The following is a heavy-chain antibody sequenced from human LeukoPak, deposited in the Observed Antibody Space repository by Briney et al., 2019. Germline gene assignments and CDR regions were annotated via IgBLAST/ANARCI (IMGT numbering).Heavy chain of an antibody. CDR3: SRNGLVDFDY. J-gene: IGHJ4*02. V-gene: IGHV3-49*04. CDR1: GFAFDDFA. CDR2: IRRRASGGAA. Sequence: GGSLRLSCTTSGFAFDDFAMSWVRQPAGKWLEWVGFIRRRASGGAAEYAASVKGRFIISRDDSKGIAYLQLNSLKTEDTAVYYCSRNGLVDFDYWGQGSRVIVSP.